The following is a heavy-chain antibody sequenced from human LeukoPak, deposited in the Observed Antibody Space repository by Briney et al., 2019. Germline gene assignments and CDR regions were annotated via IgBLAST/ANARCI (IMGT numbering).Heavy chain of an antibody. Sequence: TQTLSLTCTVSGASVGSAGYYWSWIRQPPGGGLEWIGYIYYIGSTNYNPSLKSRVTMSVDPSKNQFSLKLNSVTAADTAVYYCARTQSQSGSYRYYFGYWGQRTLVTVSS. CDR1: GASVGSAGYY. CDR3: ARTQSQSGSYRYYFGY. J-gene: IGHJ4*02. D-gene: IGHD1-26*01. V-gene: IGHV4-61*08. CDR2: IYYIGST.